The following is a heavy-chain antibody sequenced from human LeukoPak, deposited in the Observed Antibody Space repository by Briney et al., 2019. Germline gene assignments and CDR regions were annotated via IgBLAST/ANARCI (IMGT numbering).Heavy chain of an antibody. D-gene: IGHD3-3*01. V-gene: IGHV4-31*03. J-gene: IGHJ3*02. CDR2: IYYSGST. CDR1: GGSISSGGYY. Sequence: SETVSLTCTVSGGSISSGGYYWSWIRQHPGKGLEWIGYIYYSGSTYYNPSLKSRVTISVDTSKNQFSLKLSSVTAADTAVYYCASTYDFWSGYYVHGAFDIWGQGTMVTVSS. CDR3: ASTYDFWSGYYVHGAFDI.